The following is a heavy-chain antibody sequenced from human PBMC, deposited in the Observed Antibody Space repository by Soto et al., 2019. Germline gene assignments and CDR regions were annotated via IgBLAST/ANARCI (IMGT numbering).Heavy chain of an antibody. J-gene: IGHJ1*01. V-gene: IGHV3-23*01. CDR3: AKARGSSTPAPGSY. Sequence: DVQLLESGGGLVQPGESLRLFCAASGFTFSSYAMSWVRQAPGKWLEWVSVISGSGGDTYYADSVKGRFTISRDNSKNTLSLQMNSLRAEDTAVYYCAKARGSSTPAPGSYWGQGTQVTVSS. CDR1: GFTFSSYA. D-gene: IGHD2-2*01. CDR2: ISGSGGDT.